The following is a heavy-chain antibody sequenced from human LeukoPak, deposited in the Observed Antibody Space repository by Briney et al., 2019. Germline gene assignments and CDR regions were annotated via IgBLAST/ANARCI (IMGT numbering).Heavy chain of an antibody. CDR2: IYSGGST. Sequence: GGSLRLSCAASGFTVSSNYMSWVRQAPGKGLEWVSVIYSGGSTYYADSVKGRFTISRDNSKNTLYLQMNSLRAEDTAVYHCARVMAAAGTRWFDPWGQGTLVTVSS. V-gene: IGHV3-66*02. CDR3: ARVMAAAGTRWFDP. J-gene: IGHJ5*02. CDR1: GFTVSSNY. D-gene: IGHD6-13*01.